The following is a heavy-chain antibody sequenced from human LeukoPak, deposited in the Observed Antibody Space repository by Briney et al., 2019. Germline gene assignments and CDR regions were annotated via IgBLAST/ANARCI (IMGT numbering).Heavy chain of an antibody. CDR3: ARDRGRGDAYDI. V-gene: IGHV4-30-2*01. CDR2: IYQSERT. D-gene: IGHD3-10*01. J-gene: IGHJ3*02. Sequence: PSETLSLTCAVSGGSIINPGYSCSWTCLRQPPGKGLEWIGYIYQSERTYYNPSLKSRLTISLDRPKNQFSLRLSSVTAADTAIYYCARDRGRGDAYDIWGRGAMVTVSS. CDR1: GGSIINPGYS.